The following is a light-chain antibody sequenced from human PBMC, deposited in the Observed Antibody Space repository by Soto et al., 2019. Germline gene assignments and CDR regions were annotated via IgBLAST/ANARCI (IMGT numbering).Light chain of an antibody. CDR2: DAS. J-gene: IGKJ5*01. V-gene: IGKV3-11*01. Sequence: EIVLTQSPATLSLSPGERATLSCRASQSVSSYLAWYQQKPGQAPRLLIYDASNRATGIPARFSGSGSGTDFTLTTSSLEPEDFAVYYCQQRSNWPPPTFGQGTRLEIK. CDR3: QQRSNWPPPT. CDR1: QSVSSY.